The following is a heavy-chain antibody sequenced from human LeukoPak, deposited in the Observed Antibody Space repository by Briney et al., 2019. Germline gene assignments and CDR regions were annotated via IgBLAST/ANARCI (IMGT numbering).Heavy chain of an antibody. Sequence: GGSLRLSCAASGFTFSSYSMNWVRQAPGKGLEWVSSISSSSSYIYYADSVKGRFTISRDNAKNSLYLQMNSLRAEDTAVYYCAREGGYSYGIDAFDIWDQGTMVTVSS. CDR2: ISSSSSYI. CDR1: GFTFSSYS. D-gene: IGHD5-18*01. CDR3: AREGGYSYGIDAFDI. J-gene: IGHJ3*02. V-gene: IGHV3-21*01.